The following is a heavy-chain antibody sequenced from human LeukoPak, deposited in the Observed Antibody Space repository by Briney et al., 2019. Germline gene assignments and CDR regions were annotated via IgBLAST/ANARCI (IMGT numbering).Heavy chain of an antibody. D-gene: IGHD5-12*01. J-gene: IGHJ4*02. CDR2: ISYSGSA. CDR1: GGSISIGDDY. CDR3: ARGSTGYSGSDNGGGPPSFDY. V-gene: IGHV4-30-4*08. Sequence: PSQTLSLTCTVSGGSISIGDDYWGWIRQPPGTGLEWIGYISYSGSAFYNPSLRSRVTISVDASKHQFSLKLSSMTAADTAVYYCARGSTGYSGSDNGGGPPSFDYWGQGTLVAVSS.